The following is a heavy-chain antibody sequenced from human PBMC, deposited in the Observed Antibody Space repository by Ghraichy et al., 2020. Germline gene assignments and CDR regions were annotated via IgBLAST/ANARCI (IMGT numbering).Heavy chain of an antibody. CDR2: ISGSATSI. V-gene: IGHV3-48*03. Sequence: GESLNISCEASGFTLNSYEMNWVRQAPGKGLEWLSYISGSATSIYYADSVKGRFTISRDNAKNSMFLQMNNLRDEDTAVYYCARGPSDTSGSWIDYWGQGTLVTGSS. CDR3: ARGPSDTSGSWIDY. J-gene: IGHJ4*02. CDR1: GFTLNSYE. D-gene: IGHD1-26*01.